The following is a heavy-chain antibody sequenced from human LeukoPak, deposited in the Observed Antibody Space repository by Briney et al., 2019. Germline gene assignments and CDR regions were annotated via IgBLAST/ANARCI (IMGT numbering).Heavy chain of an antibody. CDR2: IYSGGST. J-gene: IGHJ4*02. Sequence: GGSLRLSCAASGFTVSSNYMSWVRQAPGKGLEWVSVIYSGGSTYYADSVKGRFIISRDNSKNTLYLQMNSLRAEDTAVYYCARGGSSPRPGEFDYWGQGTLVTVSS. CDR1: GFTVSSNY. V-gene: IGHV3-53*01. CDR3: ARGGSSPRPGEFDY. D-gene: IGHD3-10*01.